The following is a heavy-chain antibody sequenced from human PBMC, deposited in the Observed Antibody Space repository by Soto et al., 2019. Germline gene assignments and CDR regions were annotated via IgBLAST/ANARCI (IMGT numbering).Heavy chain of an antibody. J-gene: IGHJ4*02. V-gene: IGHV3-7*05. CDR3: ARFDCSSTSCAFDY. D-gene: IGHD2-2*01. CDR2: IKQDGSEK. CDR1: GFTFSSYW. Sequence: GGSLRLSCAASGFTFSSYWMSWVRQAPGKGLEWVANIKQDGSEKYYVDSVKGRFTISRDNAKNSLYLQMNSLRAEDTAVYYCARFDCSSTSCAFDYWGQGTLVTVSS.